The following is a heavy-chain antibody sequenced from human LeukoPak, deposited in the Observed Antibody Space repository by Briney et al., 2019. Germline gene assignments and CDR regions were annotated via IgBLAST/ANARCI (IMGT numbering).Heavy chain of an antibody. J-gene: IGHJ4*02. CDR3: ARPMTTVNTAYDY. Sequence: GESLKISCKGSGYPFTTYWIAWVRPMPGRGLEWMGIIYPGDSDTRYSPSFQGQVTISADKSIRTAYLQWSSLKASDTAMYYCARPMTTVNTAYDYWGQGTLVTVSS. V-gene: IGHV5-51*01. CDR2: IYPGDSDT. D-gene: IGHD4-17*01. CDR1: GYPFTTYW.